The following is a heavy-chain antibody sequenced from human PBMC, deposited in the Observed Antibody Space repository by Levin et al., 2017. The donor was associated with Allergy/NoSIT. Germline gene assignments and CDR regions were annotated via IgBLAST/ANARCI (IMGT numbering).Heavy chain of an antibody. D-gene: IGHD2-8*02. J-gene: IGHJ3*02. CDR3: AKGGDCTGGVCSLTAFDI. CDR2: ISGSGGST. Sequence: SCAASGFTFSSYAMSWVRQAPGKGLEWVSAISGSGGSTYYADSVKGRFTISRDNSKNTLYLQMNSLRAEDTAVYYCAKGGDCTGGVCSLTAFDIWGQGTMVTVSS. CDR1: GFTFSSYA. V-gene: IGHV3-23*01.